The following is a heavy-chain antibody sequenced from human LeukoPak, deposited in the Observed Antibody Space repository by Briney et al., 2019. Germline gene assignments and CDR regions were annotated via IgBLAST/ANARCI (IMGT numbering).Heavy chain of an antibody. CDR2: INAGNGNT. V-gene: IGHV1-3*01. D-gene: IGHD6-13*01. CDR3: AYSIAAAGTCDY. J-gene: IGHJ4*02. CDR1: GYTFTSYA. Sequence: ASVKVSCKASGYTFTSYAMHWVRQAPGQRLERMGWINAGNGNTKYSQKFQGRVTITRDTSASTAYMELSSLRSEDTAVYYCAYSIAAAGTCDYWGQGTLVTVSS.